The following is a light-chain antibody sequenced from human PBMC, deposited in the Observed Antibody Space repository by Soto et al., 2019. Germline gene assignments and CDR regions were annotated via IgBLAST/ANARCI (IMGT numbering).Light chain of an antibody. J-gene: IGKJ3*01. Sequence: DIVLPPSPGTLSLPPGASASLSCRASQSVSSSYLAWYQKNPGQAPRLLIYGASSRATGIPDRFSGSESGTDFNLTINSLETEDFAVYYCQQYGSSTFTFGPGTKVDIK. CDR1: QSVSSSY. CDR3: QQYGSSTFT. CDR2: GAS. V-gene: IGKV3-20*01.